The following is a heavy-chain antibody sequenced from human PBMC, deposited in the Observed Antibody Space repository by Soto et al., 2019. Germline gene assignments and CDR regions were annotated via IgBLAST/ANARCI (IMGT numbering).Heavy chain of an antibody. V-gene: IGHV1-46*01. CDR3: ARAQVLCTGTTCYPCYFEF. CDR1: GFTFTAYY. D-gene: IGHD2-2*01. CDR2: IDPSRGRT. Sequence: ASVEVSCKXSGFTFTAYYIHWVRQAPGQGLEWMGIIDPSRGRTTYAQKFQGRVTMTRDTSTTTVYMELGSLRSEDTAVYYCARAQVLCTGTTCYPCYFEFWGHGTLVTVSS. J-gene: IGHJ2*01.